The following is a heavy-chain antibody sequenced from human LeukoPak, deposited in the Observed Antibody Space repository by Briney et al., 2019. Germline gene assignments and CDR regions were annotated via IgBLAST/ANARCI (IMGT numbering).Heavy chain of an antibody. CDR3: ARGLLRITMVRGVPLGY. Sequence: ASVKVSCKASGYTFTSYYMHWVRQTPGQGLEWMGIINPSGGSTSYAQKFQGRVTMTRDTSTSTVYMGLSSLRSEDTAVYYCARGLLRITMVRGVPLGYWGQGTLVTVSS. J-gene: IGHJ4*02. V-gene: IGHV1-46*01. CDR2: INPSGGST. D-gene: IGHD3-10*01. CDR1: GYTFTSYY.